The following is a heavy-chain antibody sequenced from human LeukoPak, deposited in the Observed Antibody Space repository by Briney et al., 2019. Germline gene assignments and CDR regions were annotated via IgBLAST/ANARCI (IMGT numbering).Heavy chain of an antibody. CDR2: INPNSGGS. CDR3: ARDSSPEDYYYYYGMDV. D-gene: IGHD6-13*01. J-gene: IGHJ6*02. CDR1: GYTFTDYY. V-gene: IGHV1-2*06. Sequence: ASVKVSCKASGYTFTDYYMHWVRQAPGQGLEWMGRINPNSGGSNYAQKIQGRVTMTTDTSTSTAYMELRSLRSDDTAVYYCARDSSPEDYYYYYGMDVWGQGTTVTVSS.